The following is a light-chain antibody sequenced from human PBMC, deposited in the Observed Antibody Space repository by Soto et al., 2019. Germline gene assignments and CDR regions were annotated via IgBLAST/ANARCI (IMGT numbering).Light chain of an antibody. CDR1: SSDIGAYNY. J-gene: IGLJ3*02. CDR3: TSFSSTTPIV. Sequence: QSVLTQPASVSGSPGQSIIISCTGTSSDIGAYNYVAWYQHHPGKAPKLMIYDVNSRHSGVSNRFSGSKSGNTASLTISGLQPEDEADYYCTSFSSTTPIVFGGGTKLTVL. V-gene: IGLV2-14*03. CDR2: DVN.